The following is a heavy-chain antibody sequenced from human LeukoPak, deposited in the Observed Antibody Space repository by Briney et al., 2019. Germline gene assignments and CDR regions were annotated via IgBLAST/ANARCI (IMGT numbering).Heavy chain of an antibody. CDR3: ARSPPTYGGDSQIDN. V-gene: IGHV1-2*02. CDR1: GYTFIGYY. D-gene: IGHD4-23*01. CDR2: INPNTGGT. Sequence: ASVKVSCKASGYTFIGYYMHWVRQAPGQGLEWMGWINPNTGGTNYAQEFQGRVTMTRDTSITTAYMELRSLRSDDTAVYYCARSPPTYGGDSQIDNWGQGTLVTVSS. J-gene: IGHJ4*02.